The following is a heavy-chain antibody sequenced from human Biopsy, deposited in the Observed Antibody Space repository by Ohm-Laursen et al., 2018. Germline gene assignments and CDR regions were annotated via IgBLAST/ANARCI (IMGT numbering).Heavy chain of an antibody. CDR2: ISWNSGHI. CDR3: VKDIRRYFYGMDV. J-gene: IGHJ6*02. V-gene: IGHV3-9*01. Sequence: SLRLSCAASDFTFDDYAMSWVRQRPGKGLEWVSVISWNSGHIAYADPVKGRFTISRDNSKNVLWLQMNSLRVDDTAMYYCVKDIRRYFYGMDVWGQGTTVTVS. CDR1: DFTFDDYA. D-gene: IGHD3-10*01.